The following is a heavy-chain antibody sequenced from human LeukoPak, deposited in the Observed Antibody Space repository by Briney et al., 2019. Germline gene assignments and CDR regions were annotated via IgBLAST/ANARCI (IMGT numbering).Heavy chain of an antibody. V-gene: IGHV1-2*02. CDR2: INPNSGGT. CDR3: AKARIILLNYYGSGSSGFDP. J-gene: IGHJ5*02. Sequence: AASVKVSCKASGYTFTGYYMHWVRQAPGQGLEWMGWINPNSGGTNYAQKFQGRVTMTRDTSISTAYMELSRLRSDDTAVYYCAKARIILLNYYGSGSSGFDPWGQGTLVTVSS. D-gene: IGHD3-10*01. CDR1: GYTFTGYY.